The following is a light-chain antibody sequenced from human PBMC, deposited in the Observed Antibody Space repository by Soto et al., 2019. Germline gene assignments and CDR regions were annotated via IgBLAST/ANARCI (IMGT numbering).Light chain of an antibody. CDR1: SSDVGAYNF. CDR2: DVS. CDR3: TSYTTSSTWV. J-gene: IGLJ3*02. Sequence: LTQPASVSGSPGQSITISCIGTSSDVGAYNFVSWYRQNPGKAPKLMIYDVSNRPSGVSNRFSGSKSGNTASLTISGLQAEDEADYYCTSYTTSSTWVFGGGTKVTV. V-gene: IGLV2-14*01.